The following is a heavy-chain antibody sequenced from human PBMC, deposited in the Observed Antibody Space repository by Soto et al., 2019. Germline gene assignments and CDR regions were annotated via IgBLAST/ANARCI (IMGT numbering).Heavy chain of an antibody. CDR1: GFTFSSYA. V-gene: IGHV3-30-3*01. CDR3: ARDRRVAVAGSRWEFAY. D-gene: IGHD6-19*01. Sequence: QVQLVESGGGVVQPGRSLRLSCAASGFTFSSYAMHWVRQAPGKGLEWVAVISYDGSNKYYADSVKGRFTISRDNSKNKLYLQMNSLRAEDTGVYYCARDRRVAVAGSRWEFAYWGQGTLVTVSS. CDR2: ISYDGSNK. J-gene: IGHJ4*02.